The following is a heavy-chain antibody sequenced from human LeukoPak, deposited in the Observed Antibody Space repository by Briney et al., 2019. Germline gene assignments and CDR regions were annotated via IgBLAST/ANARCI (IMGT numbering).Heavy chain of an antibody. CDR2: ISSSSSYI. CDR1: GFTFSSYS. V-gene: IGHV3-21*01. D-gene: IGHD6-6*01. CDR3: ARVQVSSSSTIAY. J-gene: IGHJ4*02. Sequence: PGGSLRLSCAASGFTFSSYSMNWVRQAPGKGLEWVSSISSSSSYIYYADSVKGRFTISRDNAKNSLYLQMNSLRAEDPAVYYCARVQVSSSSTIAYWGQGTLVTVSS.